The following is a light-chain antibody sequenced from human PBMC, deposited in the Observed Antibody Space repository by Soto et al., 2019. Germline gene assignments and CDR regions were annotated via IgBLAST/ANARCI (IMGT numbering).Light chain of an antibody. CDR2: SNN. V-gene: IGLV1-44*01. J-gene: IGLJ3*02. CDR3: AAWDDSLFWV. CDR1: SSNIGDNT. Sequence: QPVLTQPPSASGTPGQRVTISCSGGSSNIGDNTVNWYQQLPGTAPKLLIYSNNQRPSGVPDRFSGSKSGTSASLAISGLQSEHEADYYCAAWDDSLFWVFGGGPKLTVL.